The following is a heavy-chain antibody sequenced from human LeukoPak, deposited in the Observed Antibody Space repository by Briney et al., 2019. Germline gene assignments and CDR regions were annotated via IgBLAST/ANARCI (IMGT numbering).Heavy chain of an antibody. D-gene: IGHD6-19*01. CDR1: GFTFSSYW. J-gene: IGHJ4*02. V-gene: IGHV3-7*01. CDR2: IKQDGSEK. CDR3: ARDTQWLVRGGYYFDY. Sequence: GGSLRLSCAASGFTFSSYWMSWVRQAPGKGLEWVANIKQDGSEKYYVDSVKGRFTISRDNAKNSLYLQMNSLRAEDTAVYYCARDTQWLVRGGYYFDYWGQGTLVTVSS.